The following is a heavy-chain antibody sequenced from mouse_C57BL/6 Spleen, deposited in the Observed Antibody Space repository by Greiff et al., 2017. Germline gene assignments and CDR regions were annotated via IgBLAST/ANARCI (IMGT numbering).Heavy chain of an antibody. CDR3: ASGDSSRGFAY. D-gene: IGHD3-2*01. V-gene: IGHV14-3*01. CDR1: GFNIKNTY. CDR2: IDPANGNT. Sequence: EVNVVESVAELVRPGASVKLSCTASGFNIKNTYMHWVKQRPEQGLEWIGRIDPANGNTKYAPKFQGKATITADTSSNTAYLQRSSLTSEDTAIYYCASGDSSRGFAYWGQGTLVTVSA. J-gene: IGHJ3*01.